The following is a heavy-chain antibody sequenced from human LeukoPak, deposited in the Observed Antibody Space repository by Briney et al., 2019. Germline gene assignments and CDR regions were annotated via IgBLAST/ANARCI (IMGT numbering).Heavy chain of an antibody. CDR3: AFLVVTPGAFDI. J-gene: IGHJ3*02. CDR1: GFTFSSYW. CDR2: INSDGSST. D-gene: IGHD4-23*01. Sequence: GRSLRLSCAASGFTFSSYWMHWVRQAPGKGLVWVSRINSDGSSTSYADSVKGRFTISRDNAKNTLYLQMNSLRAEDTAVYYCAFLVVTPGAFDIWGQGTMVTVSS. V-gene: IGHV3-74*01.